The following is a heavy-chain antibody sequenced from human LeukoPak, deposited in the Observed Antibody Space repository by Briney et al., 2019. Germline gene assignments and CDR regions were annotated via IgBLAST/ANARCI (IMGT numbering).Heavy chain of an antibody. D-gene: IGHD6-13*01. CDR3: ATVFQQRGYYYMDV. CDR1: GYTFTSYG. Sequence: ASVKVSCKASGYTFTSYGISWVRQAPGQGLEWMGWISAYNGNTNYAQKLQGRVIMTEDTSTDTAYMELSSLKSEDTGVYYCATVFQQRGYYYMDVWGKGTTVTVSS. J-gene: IGHJ6*03. V-gene: IGHV1-18*01. CDR2: ISAYNGNT.